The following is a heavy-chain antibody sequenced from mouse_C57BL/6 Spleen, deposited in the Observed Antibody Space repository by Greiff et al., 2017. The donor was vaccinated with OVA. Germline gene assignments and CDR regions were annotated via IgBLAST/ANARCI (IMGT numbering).Heavy chain of an antibody. CDR1: GYTFTSYW. D-gene: IGHD2-3*01. J-gene: IGHJ3*01. Sequence: VKLVESGAELVKPGASVKMSCKASGYTFTSYWITWVKQRPGQGLEWIGDIYPGSGSTNYNEKFKSKATLTVDTASSTAYMQLSSLTSEDSAVYYCARKIYEGTGFAYWGQGTLVTVSA. CDR3: ARKIYEGTGFAY. CDR2: IYPGSGST. V-gene: IGHV1-55*01.